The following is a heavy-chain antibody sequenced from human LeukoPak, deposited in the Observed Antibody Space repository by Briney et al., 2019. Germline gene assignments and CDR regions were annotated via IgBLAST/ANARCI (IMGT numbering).Heavy chain of an antibody. CDR1: GFTVSSNY. J-gene: IGHJ4*02. CDR2: IKQDGSEK. D-gene: IGHD3-3*01. Sequence: PGGSLRLSCAASGFTVSSNYMSWVRQAPGKGLEWVANIKQDGSEKYYVDSVKGRFTISRDNAKNSLYLQMNSLRAEDTAVYYCARAKGSFGVVTFFDYWGQGTLVTVSS. V-gene: IGHV3-7*01. CDR3: ARAKGSFGVVTFFDY.